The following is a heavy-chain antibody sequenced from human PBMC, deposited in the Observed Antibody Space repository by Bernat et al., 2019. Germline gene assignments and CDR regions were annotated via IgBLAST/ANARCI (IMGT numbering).Heavy chain of an antibody. J-gene: IGHJ5*02. CDR1: GFTFSDYY. Sequence: QVQLVESGGGLVKPGGSLRLSCAASGFTFSDYYMSWIRQAPGKGLEWVSYISSSSSYTNAAASVKGGLTISRDNTKNSLYLQMNSLRAEDTAVYYCAREIGEWELLGTWFDPWGQGTLVTVSS. V-gene: IGHV3-11*05. CDR2: ISSSSSYT. D-gene: IGHD1-26*01. CDR3: AREIGEWELLGTWFDP.